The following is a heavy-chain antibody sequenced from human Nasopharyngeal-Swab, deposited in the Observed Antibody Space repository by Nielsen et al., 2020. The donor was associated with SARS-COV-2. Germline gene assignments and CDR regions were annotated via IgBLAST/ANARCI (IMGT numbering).Heavy chain of an antibody. Sequence: GESLKISCAASGFTFSSYWISWVRQAPGKGLEWVANIKQDGSEKYYVDSVKGRFTISRDNAKNSLYLQMNSLRAEDTAVYYCARGSYYGSGSSVDYWGQGTLVTVSS. D-gene: IGHD3-10*01. CDR2: IKQDGSEK. CDR3: ARGSYYGSGSSVDY. V-gene: IGHV3-7*01. J-gene: IGHJ4*02. CDR1: GFTFSSYW.